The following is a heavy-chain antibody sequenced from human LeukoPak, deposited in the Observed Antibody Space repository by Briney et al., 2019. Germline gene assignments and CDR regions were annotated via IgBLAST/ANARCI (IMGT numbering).Heavy chain of an antibody. CDR2: ISGSGGVT. Sequence: GGSLRLSCAASGFTFSSYGMSWVRQAPGKGLEWVSAISGSGGVTYYADSVKGRFTISRDNAKNSLYLQMNNLRAEDTALYYCARVNGSGSYFGHFDYWGQGTLVTVSS. CDR3: ARVNGSGSYFGHFDY. CDR1: GFTFSSYG. J-gene: IGHJ4*02. V-gene: IGHV3-23*01. D-gene: IGHD3-10*01.